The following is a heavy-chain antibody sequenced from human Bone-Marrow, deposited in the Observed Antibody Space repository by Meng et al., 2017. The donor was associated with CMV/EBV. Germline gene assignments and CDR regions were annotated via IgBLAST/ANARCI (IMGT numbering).Heavy chain of an antibody. Sequence: ASVKVSCKASGYTFTSYGISWVRQAPGQGLEWMGWISAYNGNTNYAQKLQGRVTMTTDTSTSTAYMELRSLRSDDTAVYYCARAAENYDFWSGYYYYYYGMDVWGQGTTVTFSS. CDR2: ISAYNGNT. J-gene: IGHJ6*02. D-gene: IGHD3-3*01. CDR1: GYTFTSYG. CDR3: ARAAENYDFWSGYYYYYYGMDV. V-gene: IGHV1-18*01.